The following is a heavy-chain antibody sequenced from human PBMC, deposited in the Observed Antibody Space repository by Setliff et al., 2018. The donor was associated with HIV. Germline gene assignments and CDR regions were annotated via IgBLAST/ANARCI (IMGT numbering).Heavy chain of an antibody. J-gene: IGHJ3*01. CDR1: SDSIRFYY. CDR2: IYSSGIT. D-gene: IGHD4-17*01. V-gene: IGHV4-4*09. Sequence: PSETLSLTCTVSSDSIRFYYWTWIRQPPGKGLEWIGNIYSSGITNYSPSLKSRVTISVDTSKNQFSLKLRSVTAADTAVYYCARVQMAYAAFDVWGQGTMVTVSS. CDR3: ARVQMAYAAFDV.